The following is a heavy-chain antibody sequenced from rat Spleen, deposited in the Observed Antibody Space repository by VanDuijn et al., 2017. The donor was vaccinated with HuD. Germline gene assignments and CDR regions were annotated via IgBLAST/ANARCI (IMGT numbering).Heavy chain of an antibody. Sequence: EVHLVESGGGLVQPGRSMKLSCAASGFTFSDYGMVWVLQAPTKGLEWVASISYDGSSTYYRDSVKGRFTISRDNAKSTLYLQMESLRSEDTATYYCARPHSSLYVMDAWGQGASVTVSS. CDR1: GFTFSDYG. V-gene: IGHV5-20*01. CDR2: ISYDGSST. CDR3: ARPHSSLYVMDA. J-gene: IGHJ4*01. D-gene: IGHD1-2*01.